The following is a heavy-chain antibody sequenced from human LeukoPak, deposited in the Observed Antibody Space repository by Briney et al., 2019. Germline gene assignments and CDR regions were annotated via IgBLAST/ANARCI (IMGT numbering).Heavy chain of an antibody. V-gene: IGHV3-23*01. CDR2: ISGSGGST. D-gene: IGHD3-22*01. CDR3: AKDLFLVVHDGSGYYPNYFDY. CDR1: GFTFSSYA. Sequence: GGSLRLSCAASGFTFSSYAMSWVRQAPGKGLEWVSAISGSGGSTYYADSVKGRFTISRDNSKNTLYLQMNSLRAEDTAVYYCAKDLFLVVHDGSGYYPNYFDYWGQGTLVTVSS. J-gene: IGHJ4*02.